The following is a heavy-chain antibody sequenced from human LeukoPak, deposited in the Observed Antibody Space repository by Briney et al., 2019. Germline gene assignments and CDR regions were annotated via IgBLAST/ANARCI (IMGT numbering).Heavy chain of an antibody. CDR3: ARRGEAGAFDI. CDR2: IIPILGIA. Sequence: SVKVSCKASGGTFSSYTISWVRQAPGQGLEWMGRIIPILGIANYAQKFQGRVTITADKSTSTAYMELRSLRSDDTAVYYCARRGEAGAFDIWGQGTMVTVSS. V-gene: IGHV1-69*02. J-gene: IGHJ3*02. CDR1: GGTFSSYT. D-gene: IGHD3-16*01.